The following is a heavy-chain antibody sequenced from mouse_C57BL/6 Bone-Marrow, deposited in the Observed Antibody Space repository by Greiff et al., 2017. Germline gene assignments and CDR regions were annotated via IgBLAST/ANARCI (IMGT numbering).Heavy chain of an antibody. Sequence: VHLVESGAELVRPGTSVKVSCKASGYAFPNYLIGWVKQRPGQGLEWIGVINPGSGGTNYNEKFKGKATLTADKSSSTAYMQLSSLTSEDSAVYFCARGTVVAGAMDYWGQGTSVTVSS. V-gene: IGHV1-54*01. CDR3: ARGTVVAGAMDY. D-gene: IGHD1-1*01. CDR1: GYAFPNYL. J-gene: IGHJ4*01. CDR2: INPGSGGT.